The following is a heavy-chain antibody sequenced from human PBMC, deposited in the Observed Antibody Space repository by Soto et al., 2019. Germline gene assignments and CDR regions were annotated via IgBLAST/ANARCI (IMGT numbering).Heavy chain of an antibody. J-gene: IGHJ4*02. CDR1: RFTFSDYA. CDR2: ISYDGTNK. Sequence: QVQLVESGGGVVQPGRSLRLSCAASRFTFSDYAMQWVRQAPGKGLEWVAAISYDGTNKYYADSVLGRFTISRDNSKNTLYLQMNSLTAEDTAVYYCARSLTVFGVVARFDKWGQGTPVTVSS. V-gene: IGHV3-30-3*01. D-gene: IGHD3-3*01. CDR3: ARSLTVFGVVARFDK.